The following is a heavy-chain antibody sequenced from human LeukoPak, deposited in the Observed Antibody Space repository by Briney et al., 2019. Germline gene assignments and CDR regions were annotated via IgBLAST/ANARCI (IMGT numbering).Heavy chain of an antibody. CDR1: GFIFSNYA. CDR3: AKDPGVVPAHYFDY. D-gene: IGHD2-2*01. V-gene: IGHV3-23*01. CDR2: TGITGVTT. J-gene: IGHJ4*02. Sequence: GGFLILSCASSGFIFSNYAMKWVRQAPGEGLELVWVTGITGVTTFYPEFLDGRTTTSRNNSKNTLSEQMNRLRAEDTAVYYCAKDPGVVPAHYFDYWGQGILVTVSS.